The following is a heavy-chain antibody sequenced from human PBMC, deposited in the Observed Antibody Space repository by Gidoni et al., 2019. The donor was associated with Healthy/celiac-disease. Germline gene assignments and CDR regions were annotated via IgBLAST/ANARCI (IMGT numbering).Heavy chain of an antibody. D-gene: IGHD5-12*01. CDR2: ISAYNGNT. V-gene: IGHV1-18*01. CDR3: ARDGPRGYDNDYYYYGMDV. J-gene: IGHJ6*02. Sequence: QVQLVQSGAEVKKPGASVKVSCKASGYPFPSYGIRWVRQAPGQGLEWMGWISAYNGNTNYAQKLQGRVTMTTDTSSSTAYMELRSLRSDDTAVYYCARDGPRGYDNDYYYYGMDVWGQGTTVTVSS. CDR1: GYPFPSYG.